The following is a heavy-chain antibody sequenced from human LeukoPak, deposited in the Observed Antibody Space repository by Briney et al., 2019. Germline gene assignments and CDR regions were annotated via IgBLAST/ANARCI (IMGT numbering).Heavy chain of an antibody. CDR1: GYTFTSYD. CDR3: AREGKSDYVWGSYRIWFDP. D-gene: IGHD3-16*02. CDR2: MNPNSGNT. V-gene: IGHV1-8*01. Sequence: GASVKVTCKASGYTFTSYDINWVRQATGQGLEWMGWMNPNSGNTGYAQKFQGRVTMTRNTSISTAYMELSSLRSEDTAVYYCAREGKSDYVWGSYRIWFDPWGQGTLVTVSS. J-gene: IGHJ5*02.